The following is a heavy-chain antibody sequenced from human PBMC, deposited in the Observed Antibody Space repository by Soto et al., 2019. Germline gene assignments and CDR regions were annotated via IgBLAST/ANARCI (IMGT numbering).Heavy chain of an antibody. Sequence: QVQLVQSGAEVKKPGASVKVSCKASGYTFTSYYMHWVRQAPGQGLEWMGIINPSGGSTSYGEKVQGRDTRTKDRSAITVYMKLSSLRSEDRAVYYCARGPALVVITTGTFDYWGQGTLVTGSS. CDR2: INPSGGST. V-gene: IGHV1-46*01. D-gene: IGHD3-22*01. J-gene: IGHJ4*02. CDR3: ARGPALVVITTGTFDY. CDR1: GYTFTSYY.